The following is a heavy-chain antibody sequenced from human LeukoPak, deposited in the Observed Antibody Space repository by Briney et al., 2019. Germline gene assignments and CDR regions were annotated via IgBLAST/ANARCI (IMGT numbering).Heavy chain of an antibody. CDR3: ARRGIVVRGFLIGLHKQAYYFGY. CDR2: IRESGGGT. J-gene: IGHJ4*02. CDR1: VFTLSNYD. D-gene: IGHD3-10*01. Sequence: GGSLRLSCAAPVFTLSNYDMIWVRQAPGRGLEWVSGIRESGGGTYYTDSVKGRFTVSRDNSKNTLYLQMNSLRAEDTAVYYCARRGIVVRGFLIGLHKQAYYFGYWGQGALVTVSS. V-gene: IGHV3-23*01.